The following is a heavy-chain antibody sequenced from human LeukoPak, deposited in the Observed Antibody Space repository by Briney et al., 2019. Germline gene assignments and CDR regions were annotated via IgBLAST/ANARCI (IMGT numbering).Heavy chain of an antibody. CDR2: INHSGST. CDR3: AFCGGDCYGLSNFDY. V-gene: IGHV4-34*01. Sequence: SETLSLTCAVYGGSFSGYYWSWIRQPPGKGREWIGEINHSGSTNYNPSLKSRVTISVDTSKNQFSLKLSSVTAADTAVYYCAFCGGDCYGLSNFDYWGQGTLVTVSS. D-gene: IGHD2-21*01. CDR1: GGSFSGYY. J-gene: IGHJ4*02.